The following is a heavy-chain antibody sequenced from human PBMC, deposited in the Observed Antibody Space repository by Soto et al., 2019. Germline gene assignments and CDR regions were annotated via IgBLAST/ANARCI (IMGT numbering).Heavy chain of an antibody. V-gene: IGHV4-31*03. D-gene: IGHD3-16*01. CDR1: GGSISSGGYY. J-gene: IGHJ3*02. CDR2: IYYSGST. CDR3: ARAPGLEDYVFDI. Sequence: SDTLSLTCTVSGGSISSGGYYWSWIRQHPGKGLEWIGYIYYSGSTYYNPSLKSRVTISVDTSKNQFSLKLSSVTAADTAVYYCARAPGLEDYVFDIWGQGTMVTVSS.